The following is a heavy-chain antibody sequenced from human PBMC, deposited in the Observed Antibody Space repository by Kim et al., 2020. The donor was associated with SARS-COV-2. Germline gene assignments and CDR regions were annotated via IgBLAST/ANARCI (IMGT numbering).Heavy chain of an antibody. CDR1: GYTFTSYG. CDR2: ISAYNGNT. Sequence: ASVKVSCKASGYTFTSYGISWVRQAPGQGLEWMGWISAYNGNTNYAQKLQGRVTMTTDTSTSTAYMELRSLRSDDTAVYYCARDLELWFGELSNGMDVWGQGTTVTVSS. V-gene: IGHV1-18*01. J-gene: IGHJ6*02. CDR3: ARDLELWFGELSNGMDV. D-gene: IGHD3-10*01.